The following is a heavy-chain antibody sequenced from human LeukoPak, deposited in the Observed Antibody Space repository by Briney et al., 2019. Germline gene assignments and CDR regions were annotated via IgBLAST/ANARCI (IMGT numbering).Heavy chain of an antibody. J-gene: IGHJ2*01. CDR2: ISSSGSTI. CDR1: GFTFSDYY. V-gene: IGHV3-11*01. D-gene: IGHD6-13*01. Sequence: GGSLRLSCAASGFTFSDYYMSWIRQAPGKGLEWVSYISSSGSTICYADSVKGRFTISRDNAKNSLYLQMNSLRAEDTAVYYCARDWGIAAADWYFDLWGRGTLVTVSS. CDR3: ARDWGIAAADWYFDL.